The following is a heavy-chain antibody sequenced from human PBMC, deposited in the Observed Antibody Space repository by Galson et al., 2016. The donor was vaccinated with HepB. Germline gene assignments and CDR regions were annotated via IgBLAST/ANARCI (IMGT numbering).Heavy chain of an antibody. V-gene: IGHV3-66*02. CDR2: SQRDGDT. J-gene: IGHJ4*02. CDR3: AGVSRFQVDY. D-gene: IGHD5/OR15-5a*01. Sequence: SLRLSCAASGFTVSGNWMSWVRQAPGKGLEWVSTSQRDGDTYYADSVMGRFTISRDNSESTLYLQMNNLRPDDTAVYYCAGVSRFQVDYWGQGTLVTVSS. CDR1: GFTVSGNW.